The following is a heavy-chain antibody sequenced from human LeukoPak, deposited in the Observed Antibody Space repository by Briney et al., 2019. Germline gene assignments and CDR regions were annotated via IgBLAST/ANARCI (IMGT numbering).Heavy chain of an antibody. J-gene: IGHJ4*02. D-gene: IGHD1-26*01. Sequence: SETLSLTCAVYGGSFSGYYWSWIRQPPGKGLEWIGEINHSGSTNYNPSLKSRVTISVDTSKNQFSLKLSSVTAAGTAVYYCARDPSWEGYWGQGTLVTVSS. CDR2: INHSGST. CDR3: ARDPSWEGY. CDR1: GGSFSGYY. V-gene: IGHV4-34*01.